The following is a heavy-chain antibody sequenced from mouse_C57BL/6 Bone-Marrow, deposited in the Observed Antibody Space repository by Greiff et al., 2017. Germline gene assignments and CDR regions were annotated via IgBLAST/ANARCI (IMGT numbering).Heavy chain of an antibody. D-gene: IGHD2-4*01. Sequence: EVKLMESGPVLVKPGASVKMSCKASGYTFTDYYMNWVKQSHGKSLEWIGVINPYNGGTSYNQKFKGKATLTVDKSSSTAYMELNSLTSEDSAVYYCARFPLYDYDGRGYWGQGTSVTVSS. V-gene: IGHV1-19*01. CDR3: ARFPLYDYDGRGY. CDR1: GYTFTDYY. J-gene: IGHJ4*01. CDR2: INPYNGGT.